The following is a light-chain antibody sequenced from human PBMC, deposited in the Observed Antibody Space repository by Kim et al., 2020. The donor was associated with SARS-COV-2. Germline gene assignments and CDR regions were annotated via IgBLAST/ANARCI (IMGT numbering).Light chain of an antibody. J-gene: IGKJ3*01. CDR3: HQSSTSPHT. CDR2: YAF. CDR1: QSIDTN. Sequence: EIVLTQSPDLQSVTLREKVTITCRASQSIDTNLHWYQQKPGQSPKLLVTYAFQPFSGAPSRFSGSGSGTDFTLTIDSLEAEDAATYFCHQSSTSPHTFGPGTRVDIK. V-gene: IGKV6-21*01.